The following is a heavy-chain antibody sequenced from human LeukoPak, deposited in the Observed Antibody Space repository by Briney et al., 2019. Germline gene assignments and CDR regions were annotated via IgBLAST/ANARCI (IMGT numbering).Heavy chain of an antibody. CDR2: TYYRSKWYN. J-gene: IGHJ4*02. CDR3: ASSGSYRFDY. D-gene: IGHD1-26*01. CDR1: GDSVSSNSAA. Sequence: SQTLSLTCAISGDSVSSNSAAWNWVRQSPSRGLEWLGRTYYRSKWYNDYAVSVKSRVAINPDTAKNQISLQLNSVTPEDTAVYYCASSGSYRFDYWGQGTLVTVSS. V-gene: IGHV6-1*01.